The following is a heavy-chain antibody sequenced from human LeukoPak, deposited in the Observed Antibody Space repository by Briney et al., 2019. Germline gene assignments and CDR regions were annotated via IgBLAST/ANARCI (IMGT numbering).Heavy chain of an antibody. J-gene: IGHJ4*02. Sequence: SETLSLTCTVPGGSLSSSSYYWGWIRQPPGKGLEWIGRIYYSGSTYYNPSLQSRVTISVDTSKNQFSLKLSSVTAADTAVYYCARLTMVQGVIITDYFDYWGQGTLVTVSS. D-gene: IGHD3-10*01. CDR2: IYYSGST. V-gene: IGHV4-39*01. CDR1: GGSLSSSSYY. CDR3: ARLTMVQGVIITDYFDY.